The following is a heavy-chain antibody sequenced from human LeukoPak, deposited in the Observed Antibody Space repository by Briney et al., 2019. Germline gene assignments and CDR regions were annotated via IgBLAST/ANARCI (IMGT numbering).Heavy chain of an antibody. CDR2: ISGDGGST. D-gene: IGHD5-24*01. J-gene: IGHJ4*02. Sequence: GGSLRLSCAASGFTFSSYAMSWVRQAPGKGLEWVSLISGDGGSTYYADSVKGRFTISRDNSKNSLYLQMNSLRTEDTALYYCAKAYAMATIWTADYWGQGTLDTVSS. CDR1: GFTFSSYA. CDR3: AKAYAMATIWTADY. V-gene: IGHV3-43*02.